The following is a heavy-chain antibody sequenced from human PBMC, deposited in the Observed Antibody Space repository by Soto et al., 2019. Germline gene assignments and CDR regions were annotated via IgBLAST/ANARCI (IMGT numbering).Heavy chain of an antibody. CDR2: TYYRSKWFH. CDR1: GDSVSSDITS. CDR3: ARGNALDV. J-gene: IGHJ3*01. Sequence: QGQLQQSGPGLVKPSQTLSLTCAISGDSVSSDITSWNWIRQSQSRGLEWLGRTYYRSKWFHDYAASGKSRITINPDTSNNQFSLELNSMTHEDTAVYYCARGNALDVWGQGTVVTVSS. D-gene: IGHD3-10*01. V-gene: IGHV6-1*01.